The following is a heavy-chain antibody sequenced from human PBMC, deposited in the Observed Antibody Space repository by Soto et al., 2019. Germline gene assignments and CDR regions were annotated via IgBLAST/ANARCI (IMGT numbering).Heavy chain of an antibody. J-gene: IGHJ4*02. CDR2: MNSDMKTI. CDR3: ARSVEGHFDY. CDR1: GFTFRIYS. V-gene: IGHV3-48*02. Sequence: EVQLVESGGGLVQPGGSLRLSCAASGFTFRIYSMNWIRQAPGKGLEWVSYMNSDMKTIHYADSVKGRFTISRDNARNSVYLQMTSPRDEDPAVYYCARSVEGHFDYWGQGTLVTVSS. D-gene: IGHD6-19*01.